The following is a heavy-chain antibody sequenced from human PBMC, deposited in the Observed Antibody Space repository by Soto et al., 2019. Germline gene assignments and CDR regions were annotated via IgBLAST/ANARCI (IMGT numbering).Heavy chain of an antibody. J-gene: IGHJ4*02. CDR3: AALDGALDY. CDR2: IFHTGNT. Sequence: PXGTLSLTCTVSGDSFSSYYWTWIRQPPGKRLEWVAYIFHTGNTNYNPSLKSRVTISVDTSKNQFSLKLRSVTPADTAVYYCAALDGALDYWGPGTLVTVSS. V-gene: IGHV4-59*01. D-gene: IGHD3-10*01. CDR1: GDSFSSYY.